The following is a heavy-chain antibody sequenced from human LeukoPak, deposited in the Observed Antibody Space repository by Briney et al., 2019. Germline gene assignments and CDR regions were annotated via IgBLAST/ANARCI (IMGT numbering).Heavy chain of an antibody. J-gene: IGHJ6*03. D-gene: IGHD2-15*01. CDR1: GFTFSSYS. CDR2: ISSSSSYI. V-gene: IGHV3-21*01. Sequence: AGGSLRLSCAASGFTFSSYSMNWVRQAPGKGLEWVSSISSSSSYIYYADSVKGRFTISRDNAKNSLYLQMNSLRAEDMAVYYCARDSFPAAFYYYMDVWGKGTTVTVSS. CDR3: ARDSFPAAFYYYMDV.